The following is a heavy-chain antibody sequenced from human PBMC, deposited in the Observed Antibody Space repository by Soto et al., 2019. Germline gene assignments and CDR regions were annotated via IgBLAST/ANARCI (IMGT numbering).Heavy chain of an antibody. CDR3: ARVYYDFWSGYYPYYFDY. CDR1: GGSISSYY. V-gene: IGHV4-59*01. CDR2: IYYSGST. J-gene: IGHJ4*02. D-gene: IGHD3-3*01. Sequence: SVTLSLTCTVSGGSISSYYWSWIRQPPGKGLEWIGYIYYSGSTNYNPSLKSRVTISVDTSKNQFSLKLSSVTAADTAVYYCARVYYDFWSGYYPYYFDYWGQGTLVTVSS.